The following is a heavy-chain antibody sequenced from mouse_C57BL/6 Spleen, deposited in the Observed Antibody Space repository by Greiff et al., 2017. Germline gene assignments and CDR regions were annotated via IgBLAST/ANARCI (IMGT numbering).Heavy chain of an antibody. Sequence: EVHLVESGGGLVKPGGSLKLSCAASGFTFSDYGMHWVRQAPEKGLEWVAYISSGSSTIYYADTVKGRFTISRDNAKNTLFLQMTSLRSEDTAMYYCARERANWEGYFDYWGQGTTLTVSS. CDR1: GFTFSDYG. J-gene: IGHJ2*01. D-gene: IGHD4-1*01. CDR3: ARERANWEGYFDY. CDR2: ISSGSSTI. V-gene: IGHV5-17*01.